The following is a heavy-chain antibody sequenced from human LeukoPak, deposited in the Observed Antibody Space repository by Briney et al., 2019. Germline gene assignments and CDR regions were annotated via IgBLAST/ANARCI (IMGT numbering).Heavy chain of an antibody. CDR3: TKMGLFDIVVRVAAPARDQFDY. J-gene: IGHJ4*02. V-gene: IGHV3-30*03. D-gene: IGHD2-15*01. CDR1: GFTFSSYG. Sequence: GGSLRLSCAASGFTFSSYGMHWVRQAPGKGLEWVAVISYDGSNKYYADSVKGRFTISRDNSKNTLYLQMNSLRAEDTGVYCGTKMGLFDIVVRVAAPARDQFDYWGQGTLVTVSS. CDR2: ISYDGSNK.